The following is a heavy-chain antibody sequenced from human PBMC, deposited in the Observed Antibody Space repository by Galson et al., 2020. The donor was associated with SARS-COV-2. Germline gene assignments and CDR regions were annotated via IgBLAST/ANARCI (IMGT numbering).Heavy chain of an antibody. CDR2: ISYDGTND. D-gene: IGHD5-12*01. V-gene: IGHV3-30-3*01. CDR3: GRDPGRGHSGYERDFYYYGVDV. Sequence: TGGSLRLSCAASGFTFRSYAMHWVRQAPGKGLEWISVISYDGTNDYYADSVKGRFTISRDNSKTTLYLQMNNLRVDDTAVYYCGRDPGRGHSGYERDFYYYGVDVWGQGTTVTVS. CDR1: GFTFRSYA. J-gene: IGHJ6*02.